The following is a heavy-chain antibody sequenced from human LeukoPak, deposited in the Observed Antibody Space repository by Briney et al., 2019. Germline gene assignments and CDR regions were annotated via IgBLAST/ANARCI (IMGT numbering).Heavy chain of an antibody. V-gene: IGHV3-11*04. CDR3: ARQTDSGYDAFDI. Sequence: GGSLRLSCAASGFTFSDYYMSWIRQAPGKGLEWVSYISSSGSTIYYADSVKGRFTISRDNAKNSLYLQMNSLRAGDTAVYYCARQTDSGYDAFDIWGQGTMVTVSS. CDR1: GFTFSDYY. D-gene: IGHD5-12*01. CDR2: ISSSGSTI. J-gene: IGHJ3*02.